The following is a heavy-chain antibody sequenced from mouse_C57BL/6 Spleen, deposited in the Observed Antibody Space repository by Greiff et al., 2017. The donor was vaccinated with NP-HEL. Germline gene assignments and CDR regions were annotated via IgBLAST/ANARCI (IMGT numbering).Heavy chain of an antibody. CDR2: IDPSDSDT. CDR1: GYTFTSYW. V-gene: IGHV1-52*01. CDR3: ARRANWASFDY. D-gene: IGHD4-1*01. Sequence: QVQLQQPGAELVRPGSSVKLSCKASGYTFTSYWMHWVKQRPIQGLEWIGNIDPSDSDTHYNQKFKDKATLTVDKSSSTAYMQLSSLTSEDSAVYYCARRANWASFDYWGQGTTLTVSS. J-gene: IGHJ2*01.